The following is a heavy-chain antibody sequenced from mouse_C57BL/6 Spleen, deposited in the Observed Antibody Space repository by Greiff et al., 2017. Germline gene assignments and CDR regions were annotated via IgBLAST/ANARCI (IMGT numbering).Heavy chain of an antibody. CDR1: GFTFTDYY. V-gene: IGHV7-3*01. D-gene: IGHD2-4*01. Sequence: EVMLVESGGGLVQPGGSLSLSCAASGFTFTDYYMSWVRQPPGKALEWLGFIRNKANGYTTEYSASVKGRFTISRDNSQSILYLQMNALRAEDSATYYCARKGYDYDEGFFFDYWGQGTTLTVSS. CDR2: IRNKANGYTT. J-gene: IGHJ2*01. CDR3: ARKGYDYDEGFFFDY.